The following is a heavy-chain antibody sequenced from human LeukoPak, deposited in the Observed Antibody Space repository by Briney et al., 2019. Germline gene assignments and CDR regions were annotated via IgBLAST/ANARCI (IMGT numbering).Heavy chain of an antibody. CDR1: GFTFSTYA. Sequence: PGGSLRLSCEASGFTFSTYAMSWVRQAPGKGLEWVSSISSSSTYIYYADSVKGRFTISRDNAKNSLHLQMNSLRAEDTAVYYCARGGGYSGYDLDAFDIWGQGTMVTVSS. CDR3: ARGGGYSGYDLDAFDI. J-gene: IGHJ3*02. V-gene: IGHV3-21*01. CDR2: ISSSSTYI. D-gene: IGHD5-12*01.